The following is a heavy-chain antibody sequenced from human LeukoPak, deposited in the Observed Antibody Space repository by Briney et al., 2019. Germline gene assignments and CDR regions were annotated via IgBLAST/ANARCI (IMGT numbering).Heavy chain of an antibody. CDR1: SGSISTYY. D-gene: IGHD3-3*01. V-gene: IGHV4-59*01. J-gene: IGHJ6*04. CDR3: ARSYDFWSGMDV. CDR2: IYYSGST. Sequence: PSETLSLTCTVASGSISTYYWNWIRQPPGKGLEWIGYIYYSGSTNYNPSLESRVTISVDTSKNQFSLKLSSVTTADTAVYYCARSYDFWSGMDVWGKGTTVTVSS.